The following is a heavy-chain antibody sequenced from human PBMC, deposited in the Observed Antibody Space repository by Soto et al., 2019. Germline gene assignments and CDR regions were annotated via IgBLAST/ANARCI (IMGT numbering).Heavy chain of an antibody. V-gene: IGHV3-30*03. CDR1: GFSFSSCG. CDR3: ARASLVEQLGFDYYYGMDV. J-gene: IGHJ6*02. CDR2: ISDTGSNK. Sequence: GSLRLSCAASGFSFSSCGMHWVRQAPGKGLEWVAVISDTGSNKYSADSVKGRFTISRDNSQNTLYLQMNSLRAEDTAVYYCARASLVEQLGFDYYYGMDVWGQGTTVTVSS. D-gene: IGHD6-6*01.